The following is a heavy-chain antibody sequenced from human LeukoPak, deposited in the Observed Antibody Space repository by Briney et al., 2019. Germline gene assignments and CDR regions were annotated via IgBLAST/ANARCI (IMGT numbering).Heavy chain of an antibody. CDR3: VKDRWVDY. J-gene: IGHJ4*02. CDR2: ISSNRGST. D-gene: IGHD4-23*01. V-gene: IGHV3-64D*09. Sequence: GGSLRLSCSVSGFSISDYAMHWVRQAPGKGLEYVSSISSNRGSTYYVDSVKGRFTISRDNSKNALYLQMSSLRTEDTAFYYCVKDRWVDYWGQGILVSVSS. CDR1: GFSISDYA.